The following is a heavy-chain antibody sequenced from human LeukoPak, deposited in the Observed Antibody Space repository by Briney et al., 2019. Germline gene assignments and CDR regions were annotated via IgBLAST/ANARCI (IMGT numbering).Heavy chain of an antibody. D-gene: IGHD3-10*01. CDR2: ISWNSGSI. J-gene: IGHJ4*02. V-gene: IGHV3-9*01. CDR1: GFTFDDYA. Sequence: GGSLRLSCAASGFTFDDYAMHWVRQAPGKGLEWVSGISWNSGSIGYADSVKGRFTISRDNAKNSLYLQMNSLRAEDTALYYCAKDVHYYGSGSYYPISIDYWGQGTLVTVSS. CDR3: AKDVHYYGSGSYYPISIDY.